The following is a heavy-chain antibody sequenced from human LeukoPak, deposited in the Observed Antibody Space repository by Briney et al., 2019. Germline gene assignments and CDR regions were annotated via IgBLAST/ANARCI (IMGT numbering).Heavy chain of an antibody. Sequence: GGSLRLSCAASGFTFRNYAMSWVRQAPGKGLEWDSTLSGNNGDTYNADSVKGRFTISRDNSKDTLYLQLTSLRAEDTAVYYCAKTRHDISILDSWGQGTLVTVSS. V-gene: IGHV3-23*01. CDR3: AKTRHDISILDS. J-gene: IGHJ4*02. CDR1: GFTFRNYA. CDR2: LSGNNGDT. D-gene: IGHD6-6*01.